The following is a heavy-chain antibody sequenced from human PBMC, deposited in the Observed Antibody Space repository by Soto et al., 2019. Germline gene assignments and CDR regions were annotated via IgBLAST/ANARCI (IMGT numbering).Heavy chain of an antibody. CDR1: GYSFSGYW. CDR2: IDPSDSYT. D-gene: IGHD6-13*01. V-gene: IGHV5-10-1*01. CDR3: SLYVIAASGIPLDY. J-gene: IGHJ4*02. Sequence: PGESLKISWKGSGYSFSGYWISWVRQTPGKGVEWMGRIDPSDSYTNYSPSFQGHVTISTDKSISTAYLQWTSLTASDTAMYYCSLYVIAASGIPLDYWGQGTLVTVSS.